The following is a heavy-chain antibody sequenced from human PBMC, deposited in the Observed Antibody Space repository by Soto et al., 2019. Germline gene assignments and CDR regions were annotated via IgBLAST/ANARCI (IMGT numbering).Heavy chain of an antibody. V-gene: IGHV5-51*01. D-gene: IGHD1-26*01. CDR3: VRVGRVGATSLSNAWFDP. J-gene: IGHJ5*02. CDR2: IYPGDSDT. Sequence: GESLKISCKGSGYTFTSHWIGWVRQMPGKGLEWMGIIYPGDSDTRYSPSFQGQVIISADKSITTAYLQWSSLKASDTAMYYCVRVGRVGATSLSNAWFDPWGQGTLVTVSS. CDR1: GYTFTSHW.